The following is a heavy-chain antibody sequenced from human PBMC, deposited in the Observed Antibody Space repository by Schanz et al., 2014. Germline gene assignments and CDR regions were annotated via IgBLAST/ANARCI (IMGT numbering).Heavy chain of an antibody. CDR1: GGSMDTHY. V-gene: IGHV4-59*08. CDR2: IYSSGIA. Sequence: QVQLQESGPGLVKPSETLSLMCTVSGGSMDTHYWGWIRQPPGKGLEWIAFIYSSGIANYNPSLEGRLTIPVAPPKNQSSWGLPSVTAADTATYYCARRVVPATMGLYFDLWGQGTLVTVSS. J-gene: IGHJ4*02. D-gene: IGHD2-21*01. CDR3: ARRVVPATMGLYFDL.